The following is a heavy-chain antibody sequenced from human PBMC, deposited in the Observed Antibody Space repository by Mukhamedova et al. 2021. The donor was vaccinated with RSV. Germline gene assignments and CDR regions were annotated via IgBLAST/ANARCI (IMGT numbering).Heavy chain of an antibody. D-gene: IGHD6-19*01. J-gene: IGHJ2*01. Sequence: YLDSMKGRLSISRDNAKESLYLQMDILRVEDTAVYYCARGSSVFLRGWYFDPWGRGLLVTVSS. V-gene: IGHV3-7*01. CDR3: ARGSSVFLRGWYFDP.